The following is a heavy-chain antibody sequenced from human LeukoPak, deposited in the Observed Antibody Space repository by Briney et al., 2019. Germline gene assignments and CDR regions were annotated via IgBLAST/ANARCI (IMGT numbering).Heavy chain of an antibody. CDR3: ARAYGGNDVVY. D-gene: IGHD4/OR15-4a*01. Sequence: GASVKVSCKASGYTFTSYGISWVRQAPGQGLEWMGGIIPIFGTANYAQKFQGRVTITTDESTSTAYMELSSLRSEDTAVYYCARAYGGNDVVYWDQGTLVTVSS. CDR2: IIPIFGTA. V-gene: IGHV1-69*05. CDR1: GYTFTSYG. J-gene: IGHJ4*02.